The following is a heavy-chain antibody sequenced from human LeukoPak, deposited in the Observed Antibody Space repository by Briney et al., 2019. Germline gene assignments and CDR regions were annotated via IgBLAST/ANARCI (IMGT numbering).Heavy chain of an antibody. CDR2: IVPGSGGT. D-gene: IGHD2-2*03. V-gene: IGHV1-2*02. CDR1: GFTLTDFY. CDR3: VRNGYCDTTSCYAWSGP. J-gene: IGHJ5*02. Sequence: ASVKVSCKASGFTLTDFYIHWVRQAPGQGLEWLGWIVPGSGGTNYAQNFQGRVTLTTDTSINTAYMELSSLRSDDTAVYYCVRNGYCDTTSCYAWSGPWGQGTLVTVSS.